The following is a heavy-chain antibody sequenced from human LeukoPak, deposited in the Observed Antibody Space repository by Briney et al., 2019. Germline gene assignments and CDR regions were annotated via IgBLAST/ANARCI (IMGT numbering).Heavy chain of an antibody. CDR1: GGSISSYY. CDR3: TVTTSWGMDV. D-gene: IGHD4-17*01. Sequence: ASETLSLTCTVSGGSISSYYWSWIRQPPGKGLEWIGYIYYSGSTNYNPSLKSRVTISVDTSKNQFSLKLSSVTAADTAVYFATVTTSWGMDVWGQGTTVTVSS. J-gene: IGHJ6*02. CDR2: IYYSGST. V-gene: IGHV4-59*12.